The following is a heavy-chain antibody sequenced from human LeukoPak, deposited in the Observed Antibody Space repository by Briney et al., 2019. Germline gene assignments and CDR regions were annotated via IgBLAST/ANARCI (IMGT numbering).Heavy chain of an antibody. CDR1: GFSFGDYA. Sequence: GGSLRLSCTASGFSFGDYAMHWVRQAPGKGLEWVSGISWNSGSIGYAASVKGRFTISRDNARKSLFLQMSSLRAEDTAVYYCARRFSTENYSALDCWGQGTLVTVSS. CDR2: ISWNSGSI. D-gene: IGHD1-7*01. J-gene: IGHJ4*02. V-gene: IGHV3-9*01. CDR3: ARRFSTENYSALDC.